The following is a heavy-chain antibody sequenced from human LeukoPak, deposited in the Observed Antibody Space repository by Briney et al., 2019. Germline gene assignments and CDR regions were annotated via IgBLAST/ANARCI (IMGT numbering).Heavy chain of an antibody. Sequence: SVKVSCKASGGTFSSYAISWVRQAPGQGLEWMGGIIPIFGTANYAQKFQGRVTITADESTSTAYMELSSLRSGDTAVYYCARSYSSGWYAKYYFDYWGQGTLVTVSS. CDR2: IIPIFGTA. J-gene: IGHJ4*02. CDR3: ARSYSSGWYAKYYFDY. CDR1: GGTFSSYA. V-gene: IGHV1-69*13. D-gene: IGHD6-19*01.